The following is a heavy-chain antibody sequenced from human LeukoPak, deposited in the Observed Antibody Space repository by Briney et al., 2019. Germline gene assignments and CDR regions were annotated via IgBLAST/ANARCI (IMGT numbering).Heavy chain of an antibody. J-gene: IGHJ6*02. CDR2: IINSGGTI. V-gene: IGHV3-48*02. CDR1: GFTFSSYT. CDR3: ATVGRRVYGMDV. D-gene: IGHD1-14*01. Sequence: GGSRRLSCAASGFTFSSYTMNWVRQAPGKGLEWVSYIINSGGTIYYTDSVQGRFTISRDNARNSLFLQMNSLRDEDTAVYYCATVGRRVYGMDVWGQGTTVTVSS.